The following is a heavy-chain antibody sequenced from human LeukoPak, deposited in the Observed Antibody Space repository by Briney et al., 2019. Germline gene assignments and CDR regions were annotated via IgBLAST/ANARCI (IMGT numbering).Heavy chain of an antibody. D-gene: IGHD4-23*01. CDR1: GYTFTSYG. J-gene: IGHJ4*02. CDR3: ARYDPDYGGNSAFDY. CDR2: ICAFNGNT. Sequence: GSAVNVSCKASGYTFTSYGISWVRQAPGQGLEWVGWICAFNGNTNHAQKLQGRVTITTNPSPNTAHIEQRSLRSYATAVVYCARYDPDYGGNSAFDYWGQGTLVTVSS. V-gene: IGHV1-18*01.